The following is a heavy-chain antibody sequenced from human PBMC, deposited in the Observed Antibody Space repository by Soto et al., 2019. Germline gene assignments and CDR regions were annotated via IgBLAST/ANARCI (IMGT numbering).Heavy chain of an antibody. V-gene: IGHV3-15*07. CDR1: DLSFSNAY. J-gene: IGHJ4*02. CDR2: IKSKTDGGTI. CDR3: TTRGALGY. D-gene: IGHD2-15*01. Sequence: EVQLVESGGGLVKPGESLRLSCAASDLSFSNAYINWVHQAPGKGLEWVGRIKSKTDGGTIDYAAPVKGRFIISRDDSSNTVYLQMNSLKTEDTAVYYCTTRGALGYWGQGTLVTVSS.